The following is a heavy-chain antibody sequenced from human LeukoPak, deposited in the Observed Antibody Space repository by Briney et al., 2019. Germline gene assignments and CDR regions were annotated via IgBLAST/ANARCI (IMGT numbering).Heavy chain of an antibody. CDR1: GYTFTGYF. D-gene: IGHD6-13*01. CDR2: ISTISGAA. Sequence: ASVKVSCKASGYTFTGYFIHWVRQAPGQGLEWMGWISTISGAANYAEKFQGRVTMTRDTSISTAYMEMSSLTSGDTAVYYCARDAHSSKLWYDPWGQGTLVTVSS. J-gene: IGHJ5*02. V-gene: IGHV1-2*02. CDR3: ARDAHSSKLWYDP.